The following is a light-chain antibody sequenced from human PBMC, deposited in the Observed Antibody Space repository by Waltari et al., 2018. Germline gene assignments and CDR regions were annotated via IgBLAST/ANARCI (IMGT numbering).Light chain of an antibody. V-gene: IGLV2-23*01. Sequence: QSALTQPASVSGSPGQSITISCPGTSSHVENYNLVSCSQHHPGKAPKLLIYEGSKRPAGISNRFSGSTSGNTASLTISGLQAEDESDYYCCSFAGGNNFEVIFGGGTRLTVL. CDR2: EGS. CDR3: CSFAGGNNFEVI. CDR1: SSHVENYNL. J-gene: IGLJ2*01.